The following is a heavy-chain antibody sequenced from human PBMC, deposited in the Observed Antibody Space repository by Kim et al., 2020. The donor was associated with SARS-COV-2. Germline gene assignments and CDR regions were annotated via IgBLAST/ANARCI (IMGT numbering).Heavy chain of an antibody. CDR2: IYPSGETT. CDR1: GFTFSDYA. CDR3: VRTLTNAWYYDS. J-gene: IGHJ4*02. V-gene: IGHV3-23*01. D-gene: IGHD2-2*01. Sequence: GGSLRLSCAASGFTFSDYAMNWVRLAPGKGLEWVSDIYPSGETTYYADSVRGRFTVSRDNSKNTLYLQMNSLRAEDTAVYYCVRTLTNAWYYDSWGQGTLVTVS.